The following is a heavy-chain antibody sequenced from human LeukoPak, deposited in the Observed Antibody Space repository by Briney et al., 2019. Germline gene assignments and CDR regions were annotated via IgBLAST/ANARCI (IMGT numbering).Heavy chain of an antibody. CDR2: IYYSGST. Sequence: PSETLSLTRTVSGGSISSYYWSWIRQPPGKGLEWMGYIYYSGSTNYNPSLKSRITISVDTSKNQFSLKLSSVTAADTAVYYCAGYSYGYVDYWGQGTLVTVSS. CDR1: GGSISSYY. V-gene: IGHV4-59*08. J-gene: IGHJ4*02. D-gene: IGHD5-18*01. CDR3: AGYSYGYVDY.